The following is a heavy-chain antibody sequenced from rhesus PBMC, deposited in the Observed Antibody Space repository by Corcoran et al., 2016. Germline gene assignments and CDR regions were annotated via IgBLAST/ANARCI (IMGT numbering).Heavy chain of an antibody. V-gene: IGHV4-173*01. CDR2: ISGSGGST. D-gene: IGHD2-21*01. CDR1: GGSISSNY. J-gene: IGHJ4*01. Sequence: QVQLQESGPGLVKPSETLSLTCAFSGGSISSNYWSWIRQPPGKGLEGIGRISGSGGSTDYNPSLKSRVTISTDTSKNQFSLKLSSVTAADTVVYYCATLVVVAMGGFDYWGQGVLVTVSS. CDR3: ATLVVVAMGGFDY.